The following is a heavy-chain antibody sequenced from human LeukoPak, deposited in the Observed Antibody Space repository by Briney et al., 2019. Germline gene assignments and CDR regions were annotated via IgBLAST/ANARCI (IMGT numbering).Heavy chain of an antibody. Sequence: PGGSLRLSCAASGFTFSSSAMSWVRQAPGKVLEWVSSVSGSGGSTYYADSVKGRFTISRDNSKNTLYLQMNSLRAEDTAVYYCAKSGYNRFDYWGQGTLVTVSS. D-gene: IGHD5-24*01. CDR3: AKSGYNRFDY. CDR2: VSGSGGST. CDR1: GFTFSSSA. V-gene: IGHV3-23*01. J-gene: IGHJ4*02.